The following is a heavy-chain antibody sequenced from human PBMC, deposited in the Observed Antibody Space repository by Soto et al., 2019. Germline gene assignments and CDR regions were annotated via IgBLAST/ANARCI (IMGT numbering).Heavy chain of an antibody. V-gene: IGHV3-30-3*01. CDR2: ISYDGSNK. D-gene: IGHD3-3*01. Sequence: GGSVRLSCAASGFTFSSYAMHWVRQAPGKGLEWVAVISYDGSNKYYADSVKGRFTISRDNSKNTLYLQMNSLRAEDTAVYYCARGASTIFGVVIPPYYYGMDVWGQGTTVTVSS. J-gene: IGHJ6*02. CDR3: ARGASTIFGVVIPPYYYGMDV. CDR1: GFTFSSYA.